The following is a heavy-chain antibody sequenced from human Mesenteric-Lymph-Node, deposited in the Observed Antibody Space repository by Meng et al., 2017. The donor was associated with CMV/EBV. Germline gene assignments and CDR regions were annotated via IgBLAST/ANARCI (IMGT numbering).Heavy chain of an antibody. CDR2: ISWNSGDV. J-gene: IGHJ4*02. CDR3: ARGELDYYGSGSYSHFDY. V-gene: IGHV3-9*01. D-gene: IGHD3-10*01. CDR1: GFTFDDYA. Sequence: SLKISCAASGFTFDDYAMHWVRQGPGKGLEWVSGISWNSGDVGYADSVKGRFTISRDNAKNSLYLQMNSLRAEDTAVYYCARGELDYYGSGSYSHFDYWGQGTLVTVSS.